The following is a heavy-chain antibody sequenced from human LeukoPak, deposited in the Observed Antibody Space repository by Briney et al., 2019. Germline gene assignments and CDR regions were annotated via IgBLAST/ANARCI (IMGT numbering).Heavy chain of an antibody. V-gene: IGHV4-34*01. CDR3: ARATGYSSGWYWFDP. J-gene: IGHJ5*02. CDR2: INHSGST. Sequence: PSETLSLTCAVYGGSFSGYYWSWLRQPPGKGLEWIGEINHSGSTNYNPSLKSRVTISVDTSKNQFSPKLSSVTAADTAVYYCARATGYSSGWYWFDPWGQGTLVTVSS. D-gene: IGHD6-19*01. CDR1: GGSFSGYY.